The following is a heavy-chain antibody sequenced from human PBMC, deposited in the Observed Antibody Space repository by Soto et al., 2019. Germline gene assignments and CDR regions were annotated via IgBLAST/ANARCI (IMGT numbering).Heavy chain of an antibody. CDR2: IYHSGST. Sequence: SETLSLTCTVSGGSISSAAYWWSWVRQPPGKGLEWIGEIYHSGSTNYNPSLKSRVTISVDKSKNQFSLKLSSVTAADTAVYYCAREGYWGQGTLVTVSS. CDR1: GGSISSAAYW. V-gene: IGHV4-4*02. J-gene: IGHJ4*02. CDR3: AREGY.